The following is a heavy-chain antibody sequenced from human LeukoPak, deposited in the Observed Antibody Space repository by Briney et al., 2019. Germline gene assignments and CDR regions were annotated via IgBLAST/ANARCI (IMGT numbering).Heavy chain of an antibody. J-gene: IGHJ4*02. Sequence: PSETLSLTCTVSGGSISSYYWSWIRQPPGKGLEWIGYIYYSGSTYYNPSLKSRVTISVDTSKNQFSLKLSSVTAADTAVYYCASQRAPEDYWGQGTLVTVSS. CDR1: GGSISSYY. CDR3: ASQRAPEDY. CDR2: IYYSGST. V-gene: IGHV4-59*08.